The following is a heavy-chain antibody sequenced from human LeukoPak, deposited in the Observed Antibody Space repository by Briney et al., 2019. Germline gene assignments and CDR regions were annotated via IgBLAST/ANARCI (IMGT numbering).Heavy chain of an antibody. CDR1: GFTFSSYS. Sequence: GGSLRLSFAASGFTFSSYSMNWVRQAPGKGLEWVSSISSSSSYIYYSDSVKGRFTISRDNAKNSLYLQMNSLRAEDTAVYYCARDQNGWDFDYWGQGTLVTVSS. CDR3: ARDQNGWDFDY. D-gene: IGHD6-19*01. J-gene: IGHJ4*02. CDR2: ISSSSSYI. V-gene: IGHV3-21*01.